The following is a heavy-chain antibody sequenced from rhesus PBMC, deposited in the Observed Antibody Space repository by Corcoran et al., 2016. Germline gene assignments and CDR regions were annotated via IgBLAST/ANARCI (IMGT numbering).Heavy chain of an antibody. J-gene: IGHJ4*01. Sequence: QVQLQESGPGLVKPSETLSLTCAVSGSSILSGYGWSWFRQPPGKGLECIWYIGGRSGSTNYNPPRKRRVNSSKDTSKNQFARKLSSVTAADTAVYYCARGVAAADYWGQGVLVTVSS. V-gene: IGHV4-127*01. CDR1: GSSILSGYG. CDR2: IGGRSGST. D-gene: IGHD6-31*01. CDR3: ARGVAAADY.